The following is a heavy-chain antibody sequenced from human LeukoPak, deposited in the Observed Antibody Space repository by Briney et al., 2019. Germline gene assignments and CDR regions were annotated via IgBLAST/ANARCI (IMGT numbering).Heavy chain of an antibody. D-gene: IGHD3-16*01. CDR2: ISNDNNYI. CDR1: GFNFNSYS. CDR3: AKGGGHFQD. Sequence: GGSLRLSCAASGFNFNSYSMNWVRQAPGKGLEWVSSISNDNNYIYYTDSVKGRFTISRDYAKSSLYLQMTSLRAEDTAVYYCAKGGGHFQDWGQGTLVTVSS. V-gene: IGHV3-21*06. J-gene: IGHJ1*01.